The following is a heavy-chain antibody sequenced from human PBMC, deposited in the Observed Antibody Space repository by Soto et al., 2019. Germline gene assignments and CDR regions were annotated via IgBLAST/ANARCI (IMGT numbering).Heavy chain of an antibody. V-gene: IGHV4-39*01. J-gene: IGHJ6*02. CDR3: ARGSFRITAARPQIYYYGMDV. Sequence: SSETLSLTCTVSGGSISSSSYYWGWIRQPPGKGLEWIGSIYYSGSTYYNPSLKSRVTISVDTSKNQFSLKLSSVTAADTAVYYCARGSFRITAARPQIYYYGMDVWGQGTTVTVSS. CDR2: IYYSGST. CDR1: GGSISSSSYY. D-gene: IGHD6-6*01.